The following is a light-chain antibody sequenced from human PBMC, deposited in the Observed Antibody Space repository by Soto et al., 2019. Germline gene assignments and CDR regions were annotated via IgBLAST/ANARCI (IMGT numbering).Light chain of an antibody. CDR3: SSYTISNTYVL. V-gene: IGLV2-14*01. J-gene: IGLJ2*01. Sequence: QSALTQPASVSGSPGQSITISCTGTSSDVGGYNFVSWYQQHPGEAPKLMIYEVSNRPSGVSNRFSGSKSGNTASLTISGLQAEDEAHYYCSSYTISNTYVLFGGGTKLTVL. CDR1: SSDVGGYNF. CDR2: EVS.